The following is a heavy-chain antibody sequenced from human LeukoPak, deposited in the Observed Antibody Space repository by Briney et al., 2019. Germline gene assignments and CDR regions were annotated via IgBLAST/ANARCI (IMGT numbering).Heavy chain of an antibody. J-gene: IGHJ4*02. CDR1: GFTFSDYY. V-gene: IGHV3-11*04. CDR3: ARDRDIVLVPVAIGY. Sequence: GGSLRLSCAASGFTFSDYYMSWIRQAPGKGLEWVSYISSSGSTIYYADSVKGRFTISRDNAKNSLYLQMNSLRAEDTAVYYCARDRDIVLVPVAIGYWGQGTLVTVSS. CDR2: ISSSGSTI. D-gene: IGHD2-2*01.